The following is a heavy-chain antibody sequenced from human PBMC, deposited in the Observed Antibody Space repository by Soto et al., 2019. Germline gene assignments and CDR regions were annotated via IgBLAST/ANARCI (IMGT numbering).Heavy chain of an antibody. CDR1: GGTFSSYA. Sequence: SVKVSCKASGGTFSSYAISWVRQAPGQGLEWMGGIIPIFGTANYAQKFQGRVTITADESTSTAYMELSSLRSEDTAVYYCARPDRPDYYDSSGYPHAFDIWGQGTMVTVSS. CDR2: IIPIFGTA. J-gene: IGHJ3*02. V-gene: IGHV1-69*13. D-gene: IGHD3-22*01. CDR3: ARPDRPDYYDSSGYPHAFDI.